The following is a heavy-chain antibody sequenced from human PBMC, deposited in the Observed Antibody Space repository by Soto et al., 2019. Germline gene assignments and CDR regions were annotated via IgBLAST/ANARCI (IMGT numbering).Heavy chain of an antibody. CDR2: ISSSSSYI. V-gene: IGHV3-21*01. Sequence: GGSLRLSCAASGFTFSSYSMNWVRQAPGKGLEWVSSISSSSSYIYYADSVKGRFTISRDNAKNSLYLQMNSLRAEDTAVYYCARDKAPGSTEDYHYYGMDVWGQGTTVTVSS. D-gene: IGHD2-2*01. J-gene: IGHJ6*02. CDR3: ARDKAPGSTEDYHYYGMDV. CDR1: GFTFSSYS.